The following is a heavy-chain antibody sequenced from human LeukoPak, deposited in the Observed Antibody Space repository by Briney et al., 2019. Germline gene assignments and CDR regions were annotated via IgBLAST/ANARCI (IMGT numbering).Heavy chain of an antibody. D-gene: IGHD4-23*01. CDR2: INTNGANT. CDR1: GFTFKSYA. Sequence: GGSLRLSCSASGFTFKSYAMHWVRQAPGKGLEYVSSINTNGANTYYADSVKGRFTISRDNAKNTLYLQMNSLRVEDTAVYYCARGRPHGNDYWGQGTLVTVSS. CDR3: ARGRPHGNDY. J-gene: IGHJ4*02. V-gene: IGHV3-64*04.